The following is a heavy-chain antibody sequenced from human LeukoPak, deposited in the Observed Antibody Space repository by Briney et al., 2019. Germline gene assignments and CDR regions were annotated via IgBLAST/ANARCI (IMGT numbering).Heavy chain of an antibody. V-gene: IGHV4-34*01. CDR2: INHSGST. Sequence: SETLSLTXAVYGGSFSGYYWSWIRQPPGKGAEWIGEINHSGSTNYNPSLKSRVTISVDTSKNQFSLKLSSVTAADTAVYYCARGYVEMATINLYSYWGQGTLVTVSS. CDR1: GGSFSGYY. D-gene: IGHD5-24*01. CDR3: ARGYVEMATINLYSY. J-gene: IGHJ4*02.